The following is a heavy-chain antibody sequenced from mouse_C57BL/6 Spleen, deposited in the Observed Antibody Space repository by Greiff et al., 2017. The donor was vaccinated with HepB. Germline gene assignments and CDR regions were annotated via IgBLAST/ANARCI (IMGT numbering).Heavy chain of an antibody. Sequence: EVKLMESGGGLVQPGGSLSLSCAASGFTFTDYYMSWVRQPPGKALEWLGFIRNKANGYTTEYSASVKGRFTISRDNSQSILYLQMNALRAEDSATYYCAGYNDGSRNYFDYWGQGTTLTVSS. D-gene: IGHD1-1*01. J-gene: IGHJ2*01. V-gene: IGHV7-3*01. CDR1: GFTFTDYY. CDR3: AGYNDGSRNYFDY. CDR2: IRNKANGYTT.